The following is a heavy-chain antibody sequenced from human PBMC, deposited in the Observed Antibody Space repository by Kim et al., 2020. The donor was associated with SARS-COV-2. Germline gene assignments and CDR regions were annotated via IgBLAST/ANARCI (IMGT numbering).Heavy chain of an antibody. D-gene: IGHD1-20*01. J-gene: IGHJ4*02. CDR3: AQDLTYTSMDY. CDR1: GFTFSTYA. CDR2: VSGSGHST. V-gene: IGHV3-23*01. Sequence: GGSLRLSCAASGFTFSTYAMSWVRQAPGKGLEWVSAVSGSGHSTYYADSVKGRFTISRDNSKNTLYLQMDSLRAEDTAIYYCAQDLTYTSMDYWGQGTLVTVSS.